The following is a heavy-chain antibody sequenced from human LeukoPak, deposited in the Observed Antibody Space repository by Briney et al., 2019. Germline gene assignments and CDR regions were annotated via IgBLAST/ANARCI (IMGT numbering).Heavy chain of an antibody. J-gene: IGHJ6*03. CDR2: INHSGST. CDR1: GGSFSGYY. Sequence: SETLSLTCAVYGGSFSGYYWSWIRQPPGKGLEWIGEINHSGSTNYNPSLKSRVTISVDTSKNQFSLKLSSVTAADTAVYYCARDWYNWNLDYYYYMDVWGKGTTVTVSS. CDR3: ARDWYNWNLDYYYYMDV. V-gene: IGHV4-34*01. D-gene: IGHD1-7*01.